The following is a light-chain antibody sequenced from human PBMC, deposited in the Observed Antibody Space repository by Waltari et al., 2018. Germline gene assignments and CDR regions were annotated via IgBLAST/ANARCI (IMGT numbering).Light chain of an antibody. J-gene: IGLJ3*02. CDR2: ENT. V-gene: IGLV1-40*01. Sequence: QSVLTQAPSVSGAPGQRVTISCTGGDSSIASFGFTWYQPLPGRVPKLLIYENTKRPSGVPDRFSGSKSGTSASLAIEGLQPEDEGDYYCQSYDNSLRGSLLFGGGTKVTV. CDR3: QSYDNSLRGSLL. CDR1: DSSIASFG.